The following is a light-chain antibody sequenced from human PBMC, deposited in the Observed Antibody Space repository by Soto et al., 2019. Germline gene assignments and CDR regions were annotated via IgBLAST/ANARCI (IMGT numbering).Light chain of an antibody. Sequence: MVLRHSPGTLSLSPGERTTLSCRASQSISRYLAWYQQKPGQAPRLLIYGASTRATGIPARFSGSGSGTEFTLTISSLQSEDFAVYYCQQYNNGPALTFGGGTKVDIK. CDR2: GAS. V-gene: IGKV3-15*01. CDR1: QSISRY. J-gene: IGKJ4*01. CDR3: QQYNNGPALT.